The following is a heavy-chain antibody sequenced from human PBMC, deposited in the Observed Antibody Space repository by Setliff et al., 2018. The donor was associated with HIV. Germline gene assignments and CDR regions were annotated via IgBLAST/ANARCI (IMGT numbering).Heavy chain of an antibody. CDR1: GYFISSGYY. V-gene: IGHV4-38-2*02. CDR2: IYHSGST. Sequence: PSETLSLTCTVSGYFISSGYYWGWIRQPPGKGLEWIGSIYHSGSTCYNPSLKSRVTISVDTSKNQFSLKLSSVTAADTAVYYCARVVGADDAFAFWGQGTMVTVSS. CDR3: ARVVGADDAFAF. J-gene: IGHJ3*01. D-gene: IGHD1-26*01.